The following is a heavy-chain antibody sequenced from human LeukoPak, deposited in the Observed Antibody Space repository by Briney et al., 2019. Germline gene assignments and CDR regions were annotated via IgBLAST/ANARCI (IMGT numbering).Heavy chain of an antibody. CDR2: IYYSGST. CDR3: AREGPRGYFDY. D-gene: IGHD3-10*01. V-gene: IGHV4-30-4*01. CDR1: GGSISSGDYY. J-gene: IGHJ4*02. Sequence: SETLSLTCTVSGGSISSGDYYWSWIRQPPGKGLEWIGYIYYSGSTYYNPSLKSRVTISVDTSKNQFSLKLSSVTAADTAVYYCAREGPRGYFDYWGQGTLVTVSS.